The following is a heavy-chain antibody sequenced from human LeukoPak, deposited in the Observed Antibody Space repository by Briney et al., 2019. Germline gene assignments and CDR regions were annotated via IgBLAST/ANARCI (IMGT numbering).Heavy chain of an antibody. CDR3: ASRPLTSNWFDP. V-gene: IGHV4-59*01. D-gene: IGHD1-1*01. CDR2: IYYSGST. CDR1: GGSISSYY. Sequence: KSSETLSLTCTVSGGSISSYYWSWIRQPPGKGLEWIGYIYYSGSTNYNPSLKSRVTISVDTSKNQFSLKLSSVTAADTAVYYCASRPLTSNWFDPWGQGTLVTVSS. J-gene: IGHJ5*02.